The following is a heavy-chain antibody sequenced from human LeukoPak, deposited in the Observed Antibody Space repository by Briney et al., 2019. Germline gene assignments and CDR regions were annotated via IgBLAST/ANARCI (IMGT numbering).Heavy chain of an antibody. CDR1: GGSISSYY. CDR3: ARDDIVGATTFDY. J-gene: IGHJ4*02. V-gene: IGHV4-4*07. D-gene: IGHD1-26*01. Sequence: SETLSLTCTVSGGSISSYYWSRIRQPAGKGLEWIGRIYTSGSTNYNPSLKSRVTMSVDTSKNQFSLKLSSVTAADTAVYYCARDDIVGATTFDYWGQGLLVTVSS. CDR2: IYTSGST.